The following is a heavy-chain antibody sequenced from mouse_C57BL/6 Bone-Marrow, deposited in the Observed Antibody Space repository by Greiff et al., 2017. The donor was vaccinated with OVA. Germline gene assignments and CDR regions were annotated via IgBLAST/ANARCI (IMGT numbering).Heavy chain of an antibody. J-gene: IGHJ3*01. V-gene: IGHV1-50*01. CDR1: GYTFTSYW. CDR3: ASAVFAY. CDR2: IDPSDSYT. Sequence: QVQLKQPGVELVKPGASVKLSCKASGYTFTSYWMQWVKQRPGQGLEWIGEIDPSDSYTNYNQKFKGKATLTVDTSSSTAYMQLSSLTSEDSAVYYCASAVFAYWGQGTLVTVSA.